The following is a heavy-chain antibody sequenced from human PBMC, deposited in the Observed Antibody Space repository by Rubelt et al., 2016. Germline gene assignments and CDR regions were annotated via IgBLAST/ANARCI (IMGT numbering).Heavy chain of an antibody. CDR2: IYYSGST. Sequence: QVQLQESGPGLVKPSETLSLTCTVSGGSISSYYWSWIRQPPGKGLEWIGYIYYSGSTNYNPSLKSGVTITVDTSKDRFSLKLGSVTAADTAVYYCARHTYDYGDYPAFDIWGQGTMVTVSS. CDR3: ARHTYDYGDYPAFDI. CDR1: GGSISSYY. J-gene: IGHJ3*02. V-gene: IGHV4-59*08. D-gene: IGHD4-17*01.